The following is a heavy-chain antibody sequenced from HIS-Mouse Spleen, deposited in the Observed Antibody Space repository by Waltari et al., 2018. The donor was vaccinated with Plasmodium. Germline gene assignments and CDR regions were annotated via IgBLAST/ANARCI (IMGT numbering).Heavy chain of an antibody. Sequence: QVQLVQSGAEVKKPGASVKVSCKASGYTFTGYYMHWVRQAPGQGVEWMGWINPNSGGTNYAQKFQGRVTMTRDTSISTAYMELSRLRSDDTAVYYCARVLGYKAAAGTFVEYFQHWGQGTLATVSS. CDR3: ARVLGYKAAAGTFVEYFQH. D-gene: IGHD6-13*01. J-gene: IGHJ1*01. CDR1: GYTFTGYY. CDR2: INPNSGGT. V-gene: IGHV1-2*02.